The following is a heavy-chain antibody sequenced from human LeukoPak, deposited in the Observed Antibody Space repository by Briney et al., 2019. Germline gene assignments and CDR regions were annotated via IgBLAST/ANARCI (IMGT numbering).Heavy chain of an antibody. CDR2: IVGDGSDT. D-gene: IGHD3-16*02. CDR3: ARDHTAFGGVIVPYYFDY. CDR1: GFNFRNYA. Sequence: PGGSLRLSCVASGFNFRNYAMTWVRQAPGKGLESISGIVGDGSDTYYADSVKGRFTISRDNSRNTVNLQMNSLKVEDTAVYYCARDHTAFGGVIVPYYFDYWGQGTLVTVSS. J-gene: IGHJ4*02. V-gene: IGHV3-23*01.